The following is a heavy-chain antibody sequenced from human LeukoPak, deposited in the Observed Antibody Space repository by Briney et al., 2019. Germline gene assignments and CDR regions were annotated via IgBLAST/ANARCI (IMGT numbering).Heavy chain of an antibody. V-gene: IGHV3-64*01. CDR3: ARTCCSSTSCLVDY. Sequence: PGGSLRLSCAASGFTFSSYSMHWVRQAPGKGLEYVSAISSNGGNTYYANSVKGRFTISRDNSNNTLYLQMGSLRAEDMAVYYCARTCCSSTSCLVDYWGQGTLVTVSS. CDR2: ISSNGGNT. D-gene: IGHD2-2*01. J-gene: IGHJ4*02. CDR1: GFTFSSYS.